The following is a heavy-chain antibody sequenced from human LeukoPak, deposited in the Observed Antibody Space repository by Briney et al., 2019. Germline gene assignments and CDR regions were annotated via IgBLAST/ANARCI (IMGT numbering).Heavy chain of an antibody. D-gene: IGHD3-10*01. Sequence: GSSVNVSCKASGYTFTGYYLHGVGPAPGQGVEGMGWINPDSGGTDYAQKFQGRVTMTREPSISTAYMELSRLTSDDTAVYYCARDYYGSGNNWFDPWGQGTLVTVSS. J-gene: IGHJ5*02. CDR1: GYTFTGYY. CDR2: INPDSGGT. V-gene: IGHV1-2*02. CDR3: ARDYYGSGNNWFDP.